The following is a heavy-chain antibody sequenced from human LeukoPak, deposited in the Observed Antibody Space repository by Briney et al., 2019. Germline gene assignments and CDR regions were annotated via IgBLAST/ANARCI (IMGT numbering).Heavy chain of an antibody. V-gene: IGHV4-59*12. Sequence: SETLSLTCTVSGGSISSYYWSWIRQPPGKGLEWIGYIHSSGGSNYNPSLKSRVTLSVDTSKNQFSLKVSSVTAADTAVYYCARGTYYYDSSGSNLDYWGQGTLVTVSS. CDR1: GGSISSYY. CDR3: ARGTYYYDSSGSNLDY. J-gene: IGHJ4*02. D-gene: IGHD3-22*01. CDR2: IHSSGGS.